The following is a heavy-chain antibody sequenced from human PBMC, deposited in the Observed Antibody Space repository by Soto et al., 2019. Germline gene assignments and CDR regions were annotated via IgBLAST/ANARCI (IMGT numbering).Heavy chain of an antibody. CDR1: GDSVSSNSAA. D-gene: IGHD2-21*01. J-gene: IGHJ3*02. CDR2: TYYRSKWYN. Sequence: SQTLSLTCAISGDSVSSNSAAWNWIRQSPSRGLEWLGSTYYRSKWYNDYAVSVKSRITINPDTSKNHFSLQLNSVTPEDTAVYYCARAGVMATMDAFDIWGQGTMVTVSS. V-gene: IGHV6-1*01. CDR3: ARAGVMATMDAFDI.